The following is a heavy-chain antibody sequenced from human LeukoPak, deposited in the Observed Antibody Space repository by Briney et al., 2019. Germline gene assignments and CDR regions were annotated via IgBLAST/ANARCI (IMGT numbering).Heavy chain of an antibody. CDR1: GFTFNGFY. CDR2: ISGSGKTI. D-gene: IGHD1-14*01. J-gene: IGHJ5*01. CDR3: VRDYRPMRYDS. Sequence: PGGSLRLSCAASGFTFNGFYISWIRQAPGQGLEYLSYISGSGKTIYYTDSVEGRFTVSRDNAKNAVYLQMDSLRADDTAMYFCVRDYRPMRYDSWGHGTLVTVS. V-gene: IGHV3-11*01.